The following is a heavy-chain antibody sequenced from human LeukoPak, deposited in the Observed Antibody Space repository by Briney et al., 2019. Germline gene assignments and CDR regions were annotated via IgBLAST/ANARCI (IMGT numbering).Heavy chain of an antibody. D-gene: IGHD2-2*01. CDR1: EFTFSNYW. J-gene: IGHJ4*02. CDR3: AKNIRDQLLCGFNY. CDR2: INKDGSTQ. V-gene: IGHV3-7*03. Sequence: PGGSLRVSCAASEFTFSNYWMTWVRQAPGKGLEWVANINKDGSTQNYVDSVKGRFTISRDNSKKTLFLQVNSLRAEDTAVYFCAKNIRDQLLCGFNYWGQGIVVTVSS.